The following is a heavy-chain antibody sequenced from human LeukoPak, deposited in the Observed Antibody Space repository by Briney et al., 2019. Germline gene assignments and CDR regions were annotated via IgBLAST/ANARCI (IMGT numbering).Heavy chain of an antibody. CDR3: ARTKKWLAFDI. J-gene: IGHJ3*02. CDR1: GDSISSYY. V-gene: IGHV4-59*01. CDR2: IYNSGST. D-gene: IGHD6-19*01. Sequence: SETLSLTCTVSGDSISSYYWSWIRQPPGKGLEWIGCIYNSGSTNYNPSVKSRVTTSVDTSKNYVSLNLRSVTAADTAIYYCARTKKWLAFDIWDQGTMVTVSS.